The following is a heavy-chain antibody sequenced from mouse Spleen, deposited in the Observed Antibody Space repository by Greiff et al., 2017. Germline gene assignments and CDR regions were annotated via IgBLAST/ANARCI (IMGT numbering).Heavy chain of an antibody. CDR2: IRSKSSNYAT. Sequence: EVQGVESGGGLVQPKGSLKLSCAASGFTFNTYAMHWVRQAPGKGLEWVARIRSKSSNYATYYADSVKDRFTISRDDSQTMLYLQMNNLKTEDTAMYYCVREEDYYGSSHYFDYWGQGTTLTVSS. D-gene: IGHD1-1*01. CDR3: VREEDYYGSSHYFDY. V-gene: IGHV10-3*01. CDR1: GFTFNTYA. J-gene: IGHJ2*01.